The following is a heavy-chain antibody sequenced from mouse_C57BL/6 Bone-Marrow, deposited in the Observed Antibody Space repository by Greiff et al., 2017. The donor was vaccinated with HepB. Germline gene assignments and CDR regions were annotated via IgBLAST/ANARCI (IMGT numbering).Heavy chain of an antibody. D-gene: IGHD3-2*02. J-gene: IGHJ3*01. CDR1: GYTFTSYW. V-gene: IGHV1-55*01. CDR2: IYPGSGST. Sequence: VQLQQPGAELVKPGASVKMSCKASGYTFTSYWITWVKQRPGQGLEWIGDIYPGSGSTNYNEKFKSKATLTVDTSSSTAYMQLSSLTSEDSAVYYCAKRGLRLRAWFAYWGQGTLVTVSA. CDR3: AKRGLRLRAWFAY.